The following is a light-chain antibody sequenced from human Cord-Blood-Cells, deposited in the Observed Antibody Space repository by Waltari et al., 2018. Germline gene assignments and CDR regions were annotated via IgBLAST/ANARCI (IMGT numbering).Light chain of an antibody. CDR2: GAS. V-gene: IGKV3-15*01. CDR3: QQYNNWPVT. Sequence: EIVMTQSPATLSVSPGERATLSCRASQSVSSNLAWYQQKPGQAPRLLIYGASTRATRIPARFSGSGSGTEFTLTISSLQSEDFAVYYCQQYNNWPVTFGQGTKVEIK. CDR1: QSVSSN. J-gene: IGKJ1*01.